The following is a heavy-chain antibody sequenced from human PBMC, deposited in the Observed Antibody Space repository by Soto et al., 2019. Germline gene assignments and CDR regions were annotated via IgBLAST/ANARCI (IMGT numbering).Heavy chain of an antibody. CDR1: SDSCTTYD. CDR3: ARGGSLYNWNQRGSDYYGMDV. J-gene: IGHJ6*02. D-gene: IGHD1-20*01. Sequence: AAVKVSCKAGSDSCTTYDSSCVRRPPPQQLQGMGWISADNGNTNYAQKLQGRVTMTRDTYASTAYMELSSLRYEDTAVYYCARGGSLYNWNQRGSDYYGMDVWGQGTPVTVSS. CDR2: ISADNGNT. V-gene: IGHV1-18*04.